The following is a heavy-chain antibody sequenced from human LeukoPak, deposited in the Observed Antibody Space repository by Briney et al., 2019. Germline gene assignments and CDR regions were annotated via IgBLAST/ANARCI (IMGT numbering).Heavy chain of an antibody. V-gene: IGHV4-34*01. CDR1: GGSFSGYY. CDR3: ARAYMDV. Sequence: SETLPLTCAVYGGSFSGYYWSWIRQPPGKGLEWIGEINHSGSTNYNPSLKSRVIMSVDTSKNQFSLKLSSVTAADTAVYYCARAYMDVWGKGTTVTVSS. CDR2: INHSGST. J-gene: IGHJ6*03.